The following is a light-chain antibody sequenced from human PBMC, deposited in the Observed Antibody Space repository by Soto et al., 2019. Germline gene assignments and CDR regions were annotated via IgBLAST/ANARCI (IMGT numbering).Light chain of an antibody. Sequence: QSALTQPASVSGSPGQSITIFCTGTSSDIGSYNYVTWYQQHPGKVPKLMIYDVSNRPSGVSNRFSGSKSGNTASLTISGLQAEDEADYYCGSRTRSTTFVFGGGTKVTVL. J-gene: IGLJ3*02. CDR1: SSDIGSYNY. CDR2: DVS. CDR3: GSRTRSTTFV. V-gene: IGLV2-14*03.